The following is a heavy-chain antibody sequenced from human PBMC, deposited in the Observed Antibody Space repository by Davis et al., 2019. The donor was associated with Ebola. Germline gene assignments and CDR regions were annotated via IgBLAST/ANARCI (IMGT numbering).Heavy chain of an antibody. J-gene: IGHJ1*01. V-gene: IGHV7-4-1*02. CDR3: ATDELRSD. CDR2: INTNTGNP. Sequence: AASVKVSCKASGYALTDNVLHWVRQAPGQGLEWMGWINTNTGNPTYAQGFTGRFVFSLDTSVTTAYLQISRLKADDTAVYYCATDELRSDWGQGTLVTVSS. CDR1: GYALTDNV. D-gene: IGHD4-23*01.